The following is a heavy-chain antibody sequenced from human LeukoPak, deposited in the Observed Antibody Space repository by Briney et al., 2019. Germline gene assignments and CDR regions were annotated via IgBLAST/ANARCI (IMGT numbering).Heavy chain of an antibody. CDR2: IYYSGST. CDR1: GGSISSYY. V-gene: IGHV4-59*08. CDR3: ARGFLPMIVDP. J-gene: IGHJ5*02. Sequence: SETLSLTCSVSGGSISSYYWSWIRQPPGKGLEWIGYIYYSGSTNYNPSLKSRVTISVDTSKNQFSLKLSSVTAADTAVYYCARGFLPMIVDPWGQGTLVTVSS. D-gene: IGHD3-22*01.